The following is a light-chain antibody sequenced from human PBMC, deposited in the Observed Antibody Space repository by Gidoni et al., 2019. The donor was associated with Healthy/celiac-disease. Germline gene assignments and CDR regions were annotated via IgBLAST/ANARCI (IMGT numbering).Light chain of an antibody. CDR1: QGISSY. CDR3: QQLNSYPLT. J-gene: IGKJ4*01. CDR2: AAS. V-gene: IGKV1-9*01. Sequence: DIQLTQSPPFLSASVGDRVTIPCRASQGISSYLAWYQQKPGKAPKLLIYAASTLQSGVPSRFSGSGSGTEFTITISSLQPEDFATYYCQQLNSYPLTFGGGTKVEIK.